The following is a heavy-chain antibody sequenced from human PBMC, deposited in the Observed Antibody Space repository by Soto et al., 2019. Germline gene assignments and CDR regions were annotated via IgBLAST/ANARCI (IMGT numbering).Heavy chain of an antibody. CDR2: INPNADTT. CDR1: GYSFTNYF. CDR3: ARESGGSRVFVC. D-gene: IGHD1-26*01. Sequence: ASVKVSCKTSGYSFTNYFIHWVRQAPGQGLEWMGIINPNADTTNYAQKFQGRVTVTRDTSTSTVYLEFRSLRSEDTAVYFCARESGGSRVFVCWG. J-gene: IGHJ4*01. V-gene: IGHV1-46*01.